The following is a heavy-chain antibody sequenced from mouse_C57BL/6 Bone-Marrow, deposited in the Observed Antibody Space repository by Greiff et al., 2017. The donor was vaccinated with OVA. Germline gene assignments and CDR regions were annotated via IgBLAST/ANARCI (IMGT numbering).Heavy chain of an antibody. Sequence: VQLQQSGPELVKPGASVKLSCKASGYAFSSSWMNWVKQRPGTGLEWIGRIYPGDGDTNYNENFKGQATLTVDKSTSTAYMQLSRLTSEVSAVYFCAREGQLLWLREWYAMDDWGQGTSVTVSS. CDR1: GYAFSSSW. CDR3: AREGQLLWLREWYAMDD. CDR2: IYPGDGDT. J-gene: IGHJ4*01. D-gene: IGHD2-2*01. V-gene: IGHV1-82*01.